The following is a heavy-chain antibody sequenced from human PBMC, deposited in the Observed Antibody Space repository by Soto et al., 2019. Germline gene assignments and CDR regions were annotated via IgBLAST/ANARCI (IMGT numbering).Heavy chain of an antibody. D-gene: IGHD3-16*01. V-gene: IGHV3-49*04. CDR1: GFTLGDYA. CDR2: IRRNAYGGTT. Sequence: LRLPCTTSGFTLGDYALSWVRQAPGKGLEWVGFIRRNAYGGTTDYAASVKGRFTISRDDSKSIAYLQMNSLRTEDRALYYCTRASSLDFDFWGQGPLVTVSS. J-gene: IGHJ4*02. CDR3: TRASSLDFDF.